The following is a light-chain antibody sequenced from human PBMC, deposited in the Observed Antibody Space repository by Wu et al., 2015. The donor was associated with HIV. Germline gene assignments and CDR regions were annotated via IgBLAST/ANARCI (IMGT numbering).Light chain of an antibody. CDR3: QQYYSTPLYS. J-gene: IGKJ2*03. Sequence: DIQMTQSPSTLSASIGDRVTITCRASNNIDVWLAWYQQKPGKAPKLMIYKTSNLEGGVPSRFSGSGSGTDYTLTISSLQPEDFATYYCQQYYSTPLYSFGQGTKLEIK. CDR2: KTS. CDR1: NNIDVW. V-gene: IGKV1-5*03.